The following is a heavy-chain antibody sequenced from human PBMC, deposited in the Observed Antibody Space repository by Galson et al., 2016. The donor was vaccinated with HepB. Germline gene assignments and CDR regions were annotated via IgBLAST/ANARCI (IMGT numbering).Heavy chain of an antibody. J-gene: IGHJ3*02. CDR1: GFTFGSYA. CDR2: ISSSGDST. V-gene: IGHV3-23*01. Sequence: SLRLSCAASGFTFGSYAMTWVRQAPGKGLEWVSDISSSGDSTYYADSVKGRFTISRDNSKNTLNLQMNSLRDEDTAVYYCAKECHRSGYDALDMWGQGTMVSVSS. D-gene: IGHD6-19*01. CDR3: AKECHRSGYDALDM.